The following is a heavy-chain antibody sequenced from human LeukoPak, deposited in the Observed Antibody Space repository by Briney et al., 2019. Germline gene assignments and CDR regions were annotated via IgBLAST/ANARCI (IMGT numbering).Heavy chain of an antibody. V-gene: IGHV3-74*01. Sequence: GGSLRLSCVASGFTLSSYWMHWARQAPEKGLVWVSRIKSDGSSTSYADSVKGRFTSSRDNAKNTVYLQMNSLRAEDTAVYYCAREFQYYSGFDYWGQGTLVTVSS. D-gene: IGHD2-15*01. CDR1: GFTLSSYW. CDR3: AREFQYYSGFDY. CDR2: IKSDGSST. J-gene: IGHJ4*02.